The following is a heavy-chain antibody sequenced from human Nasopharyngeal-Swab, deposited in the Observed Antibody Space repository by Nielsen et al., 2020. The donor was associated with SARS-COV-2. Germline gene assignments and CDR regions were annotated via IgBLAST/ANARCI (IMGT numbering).Heavy chain of an antibody. CDR3: ARGGTMTKGRYNWFDP. D-gene: IGHD4-17*01. V-gene: IGHV3-7*01. J-gene: IGHJ5*02. CDR2: IKQDGSEK. CDR1: GFTFSSYS. Sequence: GESLKISCAASGFTFSSYSMNWVRQAPGKGLEWVANIKQDGSEKYYVDSVKGRFTISRDNAKNSLYLQMNSLRAEDTAVYYCARGGTMTKGRYNWFDPWGQGTLVTVSS.